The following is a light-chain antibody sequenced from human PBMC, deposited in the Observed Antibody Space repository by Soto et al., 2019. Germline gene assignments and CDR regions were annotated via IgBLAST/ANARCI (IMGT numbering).Light chain of an antibody. CDR3: QQFGSSPYT. V-gene: IGKV3-20*01. CDR2: AAS. J-gene: IGKJ2*01. Sequence: DIVLTQSPGTLSLSPGERATLSCRASQSVSSSYLAWYQQKPGQAPRLLIYAASSRATGIPDRFSGSGSGTDFTLTISRLEPEDFAVYYCQQFGSSPYTFGRGTRLEIK. CDR1: QSVSSSY.